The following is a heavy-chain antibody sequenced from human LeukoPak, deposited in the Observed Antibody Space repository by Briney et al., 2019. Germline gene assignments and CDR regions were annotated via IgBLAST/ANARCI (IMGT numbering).Heavy chain of an antibody. CDR2: ISYDGSNK. J-gene: IGHJ4*02. CDR1: GFTFSSYG. Sequence: GGSLRLSCAASGFTFSSYGMHWVRQAPGKGLEWVAVISYDGSNKYYADSVKGRFTISRDNSKNTLYLQMNSLRAEDTAVYYCAKDGGDIVVVVAAPGYFDYWGQGTLVTVSS. V-gene: IGHV3-30*18. D-gene: IGHD2-15*01. CDR3: AKDGGDIVVVVAAPGYFDY.